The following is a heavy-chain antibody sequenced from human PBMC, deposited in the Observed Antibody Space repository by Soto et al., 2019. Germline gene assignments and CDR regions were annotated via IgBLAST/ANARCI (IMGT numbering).Heavy chain of an antibody. V-gene: IGHV4-59*08. D-gene: IGHD1-26*01. CDR3: ARRYLPRWEVLSKFDY. J-gene: IGHJ4*02. Sequence: SETLSLSCSVSGGSISGYYWTWIRQPPGKGLEWIGYIYYSGSTNYNPSLKSRVTISVDTSRNQFSLKLSSVTAADTAVYFCARRYLPRWEVLSKFDYWGQGTLVTVSS. CDR1: GGSISGYY. CDR2: IYYSGST.